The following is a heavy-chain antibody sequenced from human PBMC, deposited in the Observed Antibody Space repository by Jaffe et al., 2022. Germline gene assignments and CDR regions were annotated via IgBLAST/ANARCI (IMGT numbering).Heavy chain of an antibody. D-gene: IGHD1-26*01. Sequence: QVQLVQSGAEVKKPGSSVKVSCKASGGTFSSYTISWVRQAPGQGLEWMGRIIPILGIANYAQKFQGRVTITADKSTSTAYMELSSLRSEDTAVYYCARGLGAPKYYYYYMDVWGKGTTVTVSS. CDR1: GGTFSSYT. J-gene: IGHJ6*03. CDR3: ARGLGAPKYYYYYMDV. V-gene: IGHV1-69*02. CDR2: IIPILGIA.